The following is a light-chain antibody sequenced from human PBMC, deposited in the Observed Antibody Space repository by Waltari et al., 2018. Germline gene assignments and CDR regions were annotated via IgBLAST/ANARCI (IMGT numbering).Light chain of an antibody. CDR1: RPDIGIYNF. CDR3: CSYAGSVV. CDR2: EVI. Sequence: TRPDIGIYNFLSWYQHHPGKAPELVIYEVINRPSGVSNRFSGSKSGNTASLTISGIQAEDEADYYCCSYAGSVVFGGGTKLTVL. J-gene: IGLJ2*01. V-gene: IGLV2-23*02.